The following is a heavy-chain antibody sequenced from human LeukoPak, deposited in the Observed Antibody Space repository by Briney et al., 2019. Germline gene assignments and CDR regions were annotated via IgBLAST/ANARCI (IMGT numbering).Heavy chain of an antibody. V-gene: IGHV3-7*01. Sequence: GGSLRLSCAASEFTFSGYWMNWVRQAPGKGPEWVANINQDGSEKHYVDSVKGRFTISRDNAKNSLFLQMNSLRVEDTAVFYCARVRFVGAADYWGQGTLVTVSS. CDR1: EFTFSGYW. J-gene: IGHJ4*02. D-gene: IGHD6-13*01. CDR2: INQDGSEK. CDR3: ARVRFVGAADY.